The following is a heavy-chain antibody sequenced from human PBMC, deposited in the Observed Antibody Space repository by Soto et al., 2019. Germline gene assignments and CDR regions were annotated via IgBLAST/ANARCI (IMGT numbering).Heavy chain of an antibody. CDR2: IYQSGVT. CDR1: GDSYSISTYS. V-gene: IGHV4-30-2*01. CDR3: AGMPYTSGLRFDP. Sequence: PSETLSLTCNMSGDSYSISTYSWSWIRQPPGKALQWIGFIYQSGVTSYNPSLASRVSISLDRSNNQCSLKLKSVTAADTAVYCCAGMPYTSGLRFDPWGPGTLVTVSS. J-gene: IGHJ5*02. D-gene: IGHD6-19*01.